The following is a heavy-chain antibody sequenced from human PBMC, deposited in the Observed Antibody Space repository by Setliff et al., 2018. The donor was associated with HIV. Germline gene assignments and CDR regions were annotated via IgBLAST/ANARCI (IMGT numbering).Heavy chain of an antibody. CDR3: TTPLDSSGYFGSDYFDY. CDR2: VDPEDGET. Sequence: ASVKVSCKASGYTFTDYYIHWVQQAPGKGLEWMGRVDPEDGETTYAEKFQGRITITADTSTDTAYPELSSLRSEDSAFYYCTTPLDSSGYFGSDYFDYWGQGALVTVSS. D-gene: IGHD3-22*01. J-gene: IGHJ4*02. CDR1: GYTFTDYY. V-gene: IGHV1-69-2*01.